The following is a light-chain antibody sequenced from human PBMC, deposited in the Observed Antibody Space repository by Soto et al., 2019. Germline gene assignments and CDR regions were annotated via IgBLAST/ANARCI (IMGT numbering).Light chain of an antibody. V-gene: IGKV4-1*01. CDR1: QSVLYNSNNRNY. CDR3: QQYYDIPYT. CDR2: WAS. Sequence: DIVMTQSPDSLAVSLGERATINCKSSQSVLYNSNNRNYLAWYQQRPGQPPKLLIYWASTRESGVPDRFSGSGSGTDFTLTISSLQAEDVAVYYCQQYYDIPYTFGQGTKLKIK. J-gene: IGKJ2*01.